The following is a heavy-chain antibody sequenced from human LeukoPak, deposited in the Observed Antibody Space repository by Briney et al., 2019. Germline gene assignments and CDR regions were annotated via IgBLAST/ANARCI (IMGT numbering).Heavy chain of an antibody. CDR1: GGSISLYY. Sequence: SETLSLTCTVSGGSISLYYWSWIRQPPGKGLEWIAYVYYTGDANYNPSLKSRVTISVDTSKSQFSLKLSSVTAADTAVYYCARLGGWLQPFDYWGQGTLVTVSS. V-gene: IGHV4-59*01. J-gene: IGHJ4*02. CDR3: ARLGGWLQPFDY. D-gene: IGHD5-24*01. CDR2: VYYTGDA.